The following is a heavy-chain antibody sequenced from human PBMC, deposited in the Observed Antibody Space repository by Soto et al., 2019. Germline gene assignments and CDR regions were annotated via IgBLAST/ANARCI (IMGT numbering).Heavy chain of an antibody. V-gene: IGHV3-64*02. CDR1: GFTFSKYP. CDR2: ISSDGGTT. CDR3: ARGQIPYGLDV. J-gene: IGHJ6*02. Sequence: EVHLVESGEDLVQPGGSLRLSCAASGFTFSKYPMHWVRQAPGKGLEYVSAISSDGGTTFYADSVRGRFTMSRDNLKNTLYLQMRILRVEDMAVYYGARGQIPYGLDVWCQGTTVTVS.